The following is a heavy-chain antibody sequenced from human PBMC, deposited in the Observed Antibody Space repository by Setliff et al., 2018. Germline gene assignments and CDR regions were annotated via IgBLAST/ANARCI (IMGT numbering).Heavy chain of an antibody. J-gene: IGHJ6*02. V-gene: IGHV4-34*01. D-gene: IGHD6-13*01. Sequence: PSETLSLTCAVYGGSFSDYWWSWIRQLPGKGLEWIAEIHHSGSTNFHPSLKSRVAISVDPSKNQFSLKLSSVTAADTAVYYCARDEGSSYFYGMDVWGQGTTVTVSS. CDR2: IHHSGST. CDR3: ARDEGSSYFYGMDV. CDR1: GGSFSDYW.